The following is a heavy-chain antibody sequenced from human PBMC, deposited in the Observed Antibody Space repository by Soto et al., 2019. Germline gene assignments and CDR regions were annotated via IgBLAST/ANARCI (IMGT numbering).Heavy chain of an antibody. CDR2: IKQDGSEK. CDR1: GFTFSSYW. CDR3: ARWGSLGYCSGGSCYYYGMDV. V-gene: IGHV3-7*03. D-gene: IGHD2-15*01. Sequence: LRLSCAASGFTFSSYWMSWVRQAPGKGLEWVANIKQDGSEKYYVDSVKGRFTISRDNAKNSLYLQMNSLRAEDTAVYYCARWGSLGYCSGGSCYYYGMDVWGQGTTVTVSS. J-gene: IGHJ6*02.